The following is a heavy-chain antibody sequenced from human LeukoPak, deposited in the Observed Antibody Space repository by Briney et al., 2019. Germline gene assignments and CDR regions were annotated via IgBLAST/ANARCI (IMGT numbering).Heavy chain of an antibody. V-gene: IGHV4-59*08. CDR3: ARTDYDILTGFPHFLFDY. CDR2: ISYNGNT. Sequence: PSETLSLTCTVSGGSISSFYWSWIRRPPGKGLEWIGYISYNGNTNYNPSLKSRVTISVDTSKHQFSLKLTSVTAADTAVYYCARTDYDILTGFPHFLFDYWGQGTLVTISS. J-gene: IGHJ4*02. D-gene: IGHD3-9*01. CDR1: GGSISSFY.